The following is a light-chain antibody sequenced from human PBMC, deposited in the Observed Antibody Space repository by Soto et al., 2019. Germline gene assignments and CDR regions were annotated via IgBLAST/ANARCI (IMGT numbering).Light chain of an antibody. V-gene: IGKV3-11*01. CDR1: QSVSSY. Sequence: IVLTQSPATLSLYPGERATLSCRASQSVSSYLACYQQKPGQAPRLLIYDASNRATGIPARFSGSGSGTDFTLTISSLEPEDFAVYYCQQRSNWPLLSFGGGTKVEIK. CDR2: DAS. CDR3: QQRSNWPLLS. J-gene: IGKJ4*01.